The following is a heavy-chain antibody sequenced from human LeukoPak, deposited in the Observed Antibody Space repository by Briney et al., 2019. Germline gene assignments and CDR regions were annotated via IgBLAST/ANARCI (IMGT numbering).Heavy chain of an antibody. V-gene: IGHV3-33*01. CDR1: GFTFSSYG. CDR2: IWYDGSIK. CDR3: ARGGDPIWPVFDY. Sequence: GGTLRLSCAASGFTFSSYGMHWVRQAPGKGLEWVAVIWYDGSIKYYADSVKGRFTISRNNSKNTLYLQMNRLRAEDTAVFYCARGGDPIWPVFDYWGQGTLVTVSS. J-gene: IGHJ4*02.